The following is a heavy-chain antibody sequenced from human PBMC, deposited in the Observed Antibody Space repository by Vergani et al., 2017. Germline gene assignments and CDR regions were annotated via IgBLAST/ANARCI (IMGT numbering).Heavy chain of an antibody. CDR1: GYSFTSYW. V-gene: IGHV5-51*01. D-gene: IGHD3-22*01. Sequence: EVQLVPSGAEVKKPGESLKISCKGSGYSFTSYWIGWVRQMPGKGLEWMGIIYPGDSDTRYSPSFQGQVTISADKSISTAYLQWSSLKASDTAMYYCAREPLPDSSGYFFDYWGQGTLVTVSS. J-gene: IGHJ4*02. CDR2: IYPGDSDT. CDR3: AREPLPDSSGYFFDY.